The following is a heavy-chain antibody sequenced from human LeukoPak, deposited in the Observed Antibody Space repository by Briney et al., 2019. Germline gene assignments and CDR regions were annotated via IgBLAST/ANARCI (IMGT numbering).Heavy chain of an antibody. Sequence: HGESLKISCKGSGYRFTSYWISWVRQMPGKGLEWMGRIDPSDSYTNYSPSFQGHVTISADKSISTAYLQWSSLKASDTAMYYCARRVGATGWFDPWGQGTLVTVSS. D-gene: IGHD1-26*01. CDR3: ARRVGATGWFDP. CDR1: GYRFTSYW. V-gene: IGHV5-10-1*01. J-gene: IGHJ5*02. CDR2: IDPSDSYT.